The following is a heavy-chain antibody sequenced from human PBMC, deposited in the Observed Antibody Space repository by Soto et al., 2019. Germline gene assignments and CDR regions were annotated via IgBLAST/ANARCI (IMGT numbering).Heavy chain of an antibody. CDR3: ARDPRPFDDGDPRAAMDV. CDR1: GGSISSGGSN. D-gene: IGHD4-17*01. Sequence: QVQLQESGPGLVKPSQTVSLTCSVSGGSISSGGSNYNWILQRPGEGLEWIGNIYYSGSTHYNPSLRGRVFISIHASKNQFSLTFSSVTAADTATYYCARDPRPFDDGDPRAAMDVWGQGTTVTVSS. J-gene: IGHJ6*02. V-gene: IGHV4-31*03. CDR2: IYYSGST.